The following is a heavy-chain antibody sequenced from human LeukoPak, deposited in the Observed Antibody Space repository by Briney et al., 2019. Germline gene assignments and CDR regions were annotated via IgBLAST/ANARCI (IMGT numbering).Heavy chain of an antibody. CDR3: ARGLRRRIITMIVDHDAFDI. Sequence: KPSETLSLTCTVSGGSISSYYWSWIRQPPGKGLEWIGYIYYSGSTNYNPSLKSRVTISVDTSKNQFSLKLSSVTAADTAVYYCARGLRRRIITMIVDHDAFDIWGQGTMVTVSS. J-gene: IGHJ3*02. CDR1: GGSISSYY. D-gene: IGHD3-22*01. CDR2: IYYSGST. V-gene: IGHV4-59*12.